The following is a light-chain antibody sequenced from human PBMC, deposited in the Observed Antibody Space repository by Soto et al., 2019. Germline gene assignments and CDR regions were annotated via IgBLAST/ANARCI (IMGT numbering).Light chain of an antibody. CDR3: QQYQTYSRT. CDR1: QSINTW. V-gene: IGKV1-5*03. CDR2: DGS. Sequence: DIQMTQSPSTLSASIGDRIIITCRASQSINTWLAWYQQKPGEAPKLLIYDGSTLARGVPSRFSGSGSETEFTLTISRLHPDAFATFYCQQYQTYSRTFGQGTKVEV. J-gene: IGKJ1*01.